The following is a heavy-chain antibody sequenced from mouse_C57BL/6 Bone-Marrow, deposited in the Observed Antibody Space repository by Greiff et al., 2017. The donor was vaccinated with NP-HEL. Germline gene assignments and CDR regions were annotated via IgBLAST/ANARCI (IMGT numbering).Heavy chain of an antibody. D-gene: IGHD2-3*01. Sequence: VQLQQSGAELVKPGASVKLSCKASGYTFTSYWMHWVKQRPGRGLEWSGRIDPNSGGTKYNEKFKSKATLTVDKPSSTAYMQLSSLTSEDSAVYYCARSDDGYWYFDVWGTGTTVTVSS. CDR3: ARSDDGYWYFDV. V-gene: IGHV1-72*01. CDR2: IDPNSGGT. CDR1: GYTFTSYW. J-gene: IGHJ1*03.